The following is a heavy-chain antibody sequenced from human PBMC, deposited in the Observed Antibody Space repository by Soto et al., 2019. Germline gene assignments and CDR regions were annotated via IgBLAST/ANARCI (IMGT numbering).Heavy chain of an antibody. V-gene: IGHV5-51*01. J-gene: IGHJ3*02. CDR1: GYSFTSYW. D-gene: IGHD2-15*01. CDR3: ARHRVGLYDAFDI. CDR2: IYPGDSDT. Sequence: GESLKISCKGSGYSFTSYWIGWVRQMPGKGLEWMGIIYPGDSDTRYSPSFQGQVTISADKSIGTAYLQWGSLKASDTAMYYCARHRVGLYDAFDIWGQGTMVTVSS.